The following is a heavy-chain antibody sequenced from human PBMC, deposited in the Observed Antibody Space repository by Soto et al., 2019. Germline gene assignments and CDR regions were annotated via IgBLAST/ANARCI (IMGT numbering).Heavy chain of an antibody. CDR1: GYSFSSSW. J-gene: IGHJ4*02. CDR3: ARHAGNSWKGDCFAY. CDR2: IDPNDSQT. V-gene: IGHV5-51*01. D-gene: IGHD6-13*01. Sequence: GESLKISCQASGYSFSSSWIGWVRQMPGKGLEGMGIIDPNDSQTIYSPSFQGQVTISADKSIDTAYLQWSSLKTSDTAMYYCARHAGNSWKGDCFAYCGQGPLVTVPS.